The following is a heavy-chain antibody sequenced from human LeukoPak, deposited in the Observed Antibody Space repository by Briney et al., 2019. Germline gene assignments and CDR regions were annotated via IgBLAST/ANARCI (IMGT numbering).Heavy chain of an antibody. Sequence: PSETLSLTCTVSGGSISSGSYYWGWIRQPPGKGLEWIGSIYYSGSTYYNPSLKSRVTISVDTSKNQFSLKLSSVTAADTAVYYCARLSSGGGFDYWGQGTLVTVSS. V-gene: IGHV4-39*07. CDR2: IYYSGST. J-gene: IGHJ4*02. D-gene: IGHD6-19*01. CDR3: ARLSSGGGFDY. CDR1: GGSISSGSYY.